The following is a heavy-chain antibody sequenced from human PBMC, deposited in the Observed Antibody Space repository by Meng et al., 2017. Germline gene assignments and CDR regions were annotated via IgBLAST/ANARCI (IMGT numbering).Heavy chain of an antibody. D-gene: IGHD1-1*01. CDR2: INHSGST. CDR1: GGSFSGYY. V-gene: IGHV4-34*01. CDR3: ARGRSGTWPWYFDL. J-gene: IGHJ2*01. Sequence: QVQLQQWGAGLLKPSATLSLTCAVYGGSFSGYYWSWIRQPPGKGLEWIGEINHSGSTNYNPSLKSRVTISVDTSKNQFSLKLSSVTAADTAVYYCARGRSGTWPWYFDLWGRGTLVTASS.